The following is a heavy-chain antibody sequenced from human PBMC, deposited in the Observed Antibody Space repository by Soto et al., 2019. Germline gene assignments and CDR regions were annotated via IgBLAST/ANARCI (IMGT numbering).Heavy chain of an antibody. CDR2: IYWDDDK. V-gene: IGHV2-5*02. CDR3: AHRRPDSSGYDSFDY. D-gene: IGHD3-22*01. CDR1: GFSLSTSGVG. Sequence: QITLKESGPTLVKPTQTLTLTCTFSGFSLSTSGVGVGWIRQPPGRALEWLALIYWDDDKRYSPSLKSRLTVTKDTSKNQLVLTMTNMDPVDTATYYCAHRRPDSSGYDSFDYWGQGTLVTVSS. J-gene: IGHJ4*02.